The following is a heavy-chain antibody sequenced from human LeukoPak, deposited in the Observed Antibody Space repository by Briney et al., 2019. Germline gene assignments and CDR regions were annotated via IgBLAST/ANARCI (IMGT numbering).Heavy chain of an antibody. D-gene: IGHD3-9*01. V-gene: IGHV3-48*04. J-gene: IGHJ6*02. CDR1: GFTFSTYS. CDR2: ITNGGSTI. CDR3: ARSIGLTGGGVDV. Sequence: PAGSLRLSCAASGFTFSTYSMNWVRQAPRRGLEWVSYITNGGSTIHHAASVKGRFTISTDNAKKTLYLQMNSLRAEDTAVYYCARSIGLTGGGVDVWGQGTTVTVSS.